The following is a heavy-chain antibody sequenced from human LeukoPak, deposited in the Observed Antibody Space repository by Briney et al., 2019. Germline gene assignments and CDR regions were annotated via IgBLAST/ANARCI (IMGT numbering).Heavy chain of an antibody. CDR3: ARGSFTDILTYYFDH. D-gene: IGHD3-9*01. CDR1: GGSFSGYY. Sequence: QPSETLSLTCAVYGGSFSGYYWSWIRQPPGKGLEWIGEINHSGSTNYNPSLKGRGTISVDMSKNQFSLKLSSVTAADTAVYYCARGSFTDILTYYFDHWGQGTLVTVSS. CDR2: INHSGST. V-gene: IGHV4-34*01. J-gene: IGHJ4*02.